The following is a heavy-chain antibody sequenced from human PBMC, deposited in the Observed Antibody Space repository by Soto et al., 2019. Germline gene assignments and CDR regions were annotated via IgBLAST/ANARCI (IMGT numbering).Heavy chain of an antibody. CDR3: ARESYQLLSYYYGMDV. J-gene: IGHJ6*02. D-gene: IGHD2-2*01. Sequence: GGSLRLSCAASGFIFSDYTMIWVRQAPGKGLEWVSYISSSSSTIYYADSVKGRFTISRDNAKNSLYLQMNSLRDEDTAVYYCARESYQLLSYYYGMDVWGQGTTVTVSS. CDR1: GFIFSDYT. V-gene: IGHV3-48*02. CDR2: ISSSSSTI.